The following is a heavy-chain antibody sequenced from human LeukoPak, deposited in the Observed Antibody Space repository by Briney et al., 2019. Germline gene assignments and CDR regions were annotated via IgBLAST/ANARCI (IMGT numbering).Heavy chain of an antibody. D-gene: IGHD6-13*01. CDR2: ISSSSSYT. CDR3: GRDGKEAAVDVFDI. J-gene: IGHJ3*02. CDR1: GFSFSDHY. V-gene: IGHV3-11*06. Sequence: GGSLRLSCAVSGFSFSDHYMTWIRQAPGKGLEWISYISSSSSYTNYADSVKGRFTISRDNAKNSLYLQMNSLRAEDTAVYYCGRDGKEAAVDVFDIWGQGQWSPSLQ.